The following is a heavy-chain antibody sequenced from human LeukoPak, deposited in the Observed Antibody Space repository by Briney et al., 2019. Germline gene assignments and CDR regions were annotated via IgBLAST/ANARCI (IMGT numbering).Heavy chain of an antibody. Sequence: GGSLRLSCAASGFTFSTYGMHWVRQDPGEGLEWLADIRSDGSNTYSAESVRGRFTISRDNSKNTLCLQISSLTADDTAVNYCARGNMLRDIVYWGQGTLVTVSS. V-gene: IGHV3-33*01. CDR2: IRSDGSNT. D-gene: IGHD2-15*01. CDR1: GFTFSTYG. CDR3: ARGNMLRDIVY. J-gene: IGHJ4*02.